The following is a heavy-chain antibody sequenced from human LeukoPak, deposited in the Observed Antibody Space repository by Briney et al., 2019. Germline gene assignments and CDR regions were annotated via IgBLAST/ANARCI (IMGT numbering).Heavy chain of an antibody. V-gene: IGHV3-23*01. Sequence: GGSLRLSCAASGFTFSSYAMSWVRQAPGKGLEWVSAISGSGGSTYYADPVKGRFTISRDNSKNTLYLQMNSLRAEDTAVYYCAKGGTGDGYNYYFDYWGQGTLVTVSS. CDR1: GFTFSSYA. D-gene: IGHD5-24*01. CDR2: ISGSGGST. CDR3: AKGGTGDGYNYYFDY. J-gene: IGHJ4*02.